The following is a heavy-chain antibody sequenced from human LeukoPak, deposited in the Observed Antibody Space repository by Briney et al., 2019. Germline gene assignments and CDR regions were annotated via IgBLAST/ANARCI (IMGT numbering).Heavy chain of an antibody. CDR1: GNSISSGDNY. D-gene: IGHD3-10*01. Sequence: SETLSLTCTVSGNSISSGDNYWSWIRQPAGKGLEWIGYIYYSGSTNYNPSLKSRVTISVDTSKNQFSLKLSSVTAADTAVYYCARDHLPWDVRGLYWFDPWGQGTLVTVSS. J-gene: IGHJ5*02. CDR2: IYYSGST. CDR3: ARDHLPWDVRGLYWFDP. V-gene: IGHV4-61*10.